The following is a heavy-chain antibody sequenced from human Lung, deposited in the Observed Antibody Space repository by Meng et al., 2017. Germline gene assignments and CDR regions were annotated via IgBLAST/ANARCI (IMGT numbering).Heavy chain of an antibody. CDR1: GGSFRDYY. Sequence: QQWGDGLLKPSETLSLPCVVSGGSFRDYYWSWIRHPPGKGLEWIGEINHSGSTNYNPSLESRATISVDTSQNNLSLKLSSVTAADSAVYYCARGPTTMAHDFDYWGQGTLVTVSS. V-gene: IGHV4-34*01. J-gene: IGHJ4*02. D-gene: IGHD4-11*01. CDR2: INHSGST. CDR3: ARGPTTMAHDFDY.